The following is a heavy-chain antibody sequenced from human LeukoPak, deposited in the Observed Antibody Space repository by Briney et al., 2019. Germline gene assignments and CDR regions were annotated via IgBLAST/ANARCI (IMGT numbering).Heavy chain of an antibody. J-gene: IGHJ3*02. CDR1: GFTFSNYA. V-gene: IGHV3-23*01. CDR3: ARFATGDDAFHI. D-gene: IGHD7-27*01. CDR2: IGGSGITT. Sequence: GGSLRLSCAASGFTFSNYAMNWVRQAPGKGLEWVSGIGGSGITTYYADSVKGRFTISRDNSKNTVYLHMNSLRAEDTAVYYCARFATGDDAFHIWGQGTMVTVSS.